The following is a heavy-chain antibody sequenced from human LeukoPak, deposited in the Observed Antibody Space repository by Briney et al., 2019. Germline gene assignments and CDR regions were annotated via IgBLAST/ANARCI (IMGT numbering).Heavy chain of an antibody. CDR2: FTSRSRSI. CDR3: ARVYYDILTGSPIRTVGYYFDY. D-gene: IGHD3-9*01. J-gene: IGHJ4*02. CDR1: GFTFSSYS. V-gene: IGHV3-21*04. Sequence: PGGSLRLSCAASGFTFSSYSMTWVRQAPGKGLEWLSSFTSRSRSIYYADSVKGRFTISRDNAKNLLYLQMNSLRAEDTAVYYCARVYYDILTGSPIRTVGYYFDYWGQGTLVTVSS.